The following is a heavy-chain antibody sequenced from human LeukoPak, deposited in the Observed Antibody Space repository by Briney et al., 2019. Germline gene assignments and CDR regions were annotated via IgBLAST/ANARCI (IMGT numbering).Heavy chain of an antibody. CDR3: ARGLPMVSYGMDV. Sequence: GGSLRLSCAASRFTFSSYWMSWVRQAPGKGLEWVANIKQDGSEKYYVDSVKGRFTISRDNAKNTLYLQMNSLRAEDTAVYYCARGLPMVSYGMDVWGQGTTVTVSS. CDR1: RFTFSSYW. J-gene: IGHJ6*02. D-gene: IGHD2-8*01. CDR2: IKQDGSEK. V-gene: IGHV3-7*01.